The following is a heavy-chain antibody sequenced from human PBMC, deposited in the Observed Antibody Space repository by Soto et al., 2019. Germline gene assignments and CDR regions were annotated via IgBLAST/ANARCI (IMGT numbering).Heavy chain of an antibody. D-gene: IGHD3-10*01. CDR3: SYGSSFDY. V-gene: IGHV4-61*01. CDR2: ISHSGRT. Sequence: PSETLSLTCTVSGASLRSGSYYWSWIRQPPGKGLEWIGYISHSGRTNYDPSLKSRLTMSVDTSQNQFSLQLNSVTAADTAVYYCSYGSSFDYWGRGTLVTVSS. CDR1: GASLRSGSYY. J-gene: IGHJ4*02.